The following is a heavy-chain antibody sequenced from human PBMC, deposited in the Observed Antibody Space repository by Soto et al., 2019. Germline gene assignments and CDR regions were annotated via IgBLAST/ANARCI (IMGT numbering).Heavy chain of an antibody. CDR1: GLTLEDYA. V-gene: IGHV3-9*01. Sequence: PGGSLRLSCVASGLTLEDYAMHWVRQAPGKGLEWVSGISWNSDNIDYADSVKGRFTISRDNARNSLYLHMNSLRVDDTALYYCTKAAVPSGIRWFDPWGQGTLVTVSS. D-gene: IGHD2-15*01. CDR3: TKAAVPSGIRWFDP. CDR2: ISWNSDNI. J-gene: IGHJ5*02.